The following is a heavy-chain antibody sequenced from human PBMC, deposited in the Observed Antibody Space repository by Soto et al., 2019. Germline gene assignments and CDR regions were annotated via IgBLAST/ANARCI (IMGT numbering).Heavy chain of an antibody. Sequence: GGSLRLSCAASGFTFSSYWMSWVRQAPGKGLEWVAVISYDGSNKYYADSVKGRFTISRDNSKNTLYLQMNSLRAEDTAVYYCERAPDAFDIWGQGTMVTVSS. V-gene: IGHV3-30-3*01. CDR2: ISYDGSNK. CDR1: GFTFSSYW. CDR3: ERAPDAFDI. J-gene: IGHJ3*02.